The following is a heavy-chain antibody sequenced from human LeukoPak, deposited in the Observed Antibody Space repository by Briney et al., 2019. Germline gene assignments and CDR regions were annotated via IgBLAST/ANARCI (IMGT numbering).Heavy chain of an antibody. CDR1: GGSISGSSYY. CDR3: QSRFLEWLLDY. D-gene: IGHD3-3*01. CDR2: IYYSGST. V-gene: IGHV4-39*01. J-gene: IGHJ4*02. Sequence: PSETLSLTCTVSGGSISGSSYYWGWIRQPPGKGLEWIGSIYYSGSTYYNPSLKSRVTISVDTSKNQFSLKLNSVTATDTAVYYCQSRFLEWLLDYWGQGTLVTVSS.